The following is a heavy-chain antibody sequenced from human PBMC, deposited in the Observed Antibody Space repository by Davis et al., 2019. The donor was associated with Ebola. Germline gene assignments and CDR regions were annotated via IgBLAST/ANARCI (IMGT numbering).Heavy chain of an antibody. CDR2: IYYSGST. D-gene: IGHD3-10*01. CDR1: GGSISSYY. V-gene: IGHV4-59*08. CDR3: ARSITMVRGPLYYYYGMDV. J-gene: IGHJ6*02. Sequence: MPSETLSLTCTVSGGSISSYYWSWIRQPPGKGLEWIGYIYYSGSTNYNPSLKSRVTISVDTSKNQFPLKLSSVTAADTAVYYCARSITMVRGPLYYYYGMDVWGQGTTVTVSS.